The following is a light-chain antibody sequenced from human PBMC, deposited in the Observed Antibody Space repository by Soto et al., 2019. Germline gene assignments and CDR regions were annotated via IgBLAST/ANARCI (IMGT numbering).Light chain of an antibody. Sequence: DIQMTQSPSSLSASVGDRVTITCRASQSISSYFNWYQQKPGKAPKLLIYAASSVQSGVPSRFSGSGSGTDFTLTISSLQPEDFANYYCQQSYSTPRTFGQGTKVEIK. J-gene: IGKJ1*01. CDR1: QSISSY. V-gene: IGKV1-39*01. CDR2: AAS. CDR3: QQSYSTPRT.